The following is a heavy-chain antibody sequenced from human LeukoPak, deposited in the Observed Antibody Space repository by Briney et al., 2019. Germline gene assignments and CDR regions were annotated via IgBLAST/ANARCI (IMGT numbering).Heavy chain of an antibody. CDR2: INHSGST. V-gene: IGHV4-39*07. CDR3: ATMVRGVIWAFDI. J-gene: IGHJ3*02. Sequence: SETLSLTCTVSGGSISSSSYYWGWIRQPPGKGLEWIGEINHSGSTNYNPSLKSRVTISVDTSKNQFSLKLSSVTAADTAVYYCATMVRGVIWAFDIWGQGTMVTVSS. CDR1: GGSISSSSYY. D-gene: IGHD3-10*01.